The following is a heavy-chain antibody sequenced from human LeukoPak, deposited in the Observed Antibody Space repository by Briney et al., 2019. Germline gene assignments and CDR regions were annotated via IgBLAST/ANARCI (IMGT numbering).Heavy chain of an antibody. J-gene: IGHJ4*02. V-gene: IGHV4-59*08. D-gene: IGHD6-13*01. CDR1: GGSISSYY. CDR2: IYYSGST. CDR3: ARHGRIAAAGDFDY. Sequence: SETLSLTCTVSGGSISSYYWSWIRQPPGKGLEWIGYIYYSGSTNYNPSLKSRVTISVDTSKNQFSLKLSSVTAAGTAVYYCARHGRIAAAGDFDYWGQGTLVTVSS.